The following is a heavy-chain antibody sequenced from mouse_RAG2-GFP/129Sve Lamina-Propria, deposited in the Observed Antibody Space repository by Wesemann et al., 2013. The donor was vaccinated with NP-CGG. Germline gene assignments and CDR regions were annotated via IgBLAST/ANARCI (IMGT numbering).Heavy chain of an antibody. CDR2: IDPETGGT. J-gene: IGHJ2*01. CDR3: ASHNWDYFDY. D-gene: IGHD4-1*01. Sequence: QVQLQQSGAELVRPGASVTLSCKASGYTFTDYEMHWVKQTPVHGLEWIGAIDPETGGTAYNQKFKGKAILTADKSSSTAYMELRSLTSEDSAVYYCASHNWDYFDYWGQGTTLTVSS. CDR1: GYTFTDYE. V-gene: IGHV1-15*01.